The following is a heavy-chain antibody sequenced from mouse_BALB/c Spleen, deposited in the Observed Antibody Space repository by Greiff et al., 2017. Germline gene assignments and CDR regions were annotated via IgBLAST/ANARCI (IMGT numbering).Heavy chain of an antibody. CDR2: IDPANGNT. V-gene: IGHV14-3*02. J-gene: IGHJ1*01. Sequence: VQLKESGAELVKPGASVKLSCTASGFNIKDTYMHWVKQRPEQGLEWIGRIDPANGNTKYDPKFQGKATITADPSSNTAYLQLSSLTSEDTAVYYCARSPRWYFDVWGAGTTVTVSS. CDR1: GFNIKDTY. D-gene: IGHD2-10*02. CDR3: ARSPRWYFDV.